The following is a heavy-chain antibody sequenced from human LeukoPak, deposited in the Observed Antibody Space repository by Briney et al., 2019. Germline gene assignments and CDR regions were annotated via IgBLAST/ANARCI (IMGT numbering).Heavy chain of an antibody. CDR1: GFTFSSYE. Sequence: GGSLRLSCAASGFTFSSYEMNWVRQAPGKGLEWVSYISSSGSTIYYADFVKGRFTISRDNAKNSLYLQMNSLRAEDTAVYYCARPLFSRPFDAFDIWGQGTMVTVSS. CDR3: ARPLFSRPFDAFDI. J-gene: IGHJ3*02. V-gene: IGHV3-48*03. CDR2: ISSSGSTI. D-gene: IGHD3-10*02.